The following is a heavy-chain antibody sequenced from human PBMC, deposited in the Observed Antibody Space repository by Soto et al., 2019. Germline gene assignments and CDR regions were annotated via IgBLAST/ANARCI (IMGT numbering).Heavy chain of an antibody. CDR1: GGTFSTSS. CDR3: ARGHEYGGNSDAFDI. Sequence: QVQLVQSAAEVKKPGSSMKVSCKASGGTFSTSSINWVRQAPGQRPEWMGNILPIFGTADYAQKFQDRVTITADKSTNPAYIVLRSLFSEDTAVYYCARGHEYGGNSDAFDIWGQGTVVTVSS. J-gene: IGHJ3*02. V-gene: IGHV1-69*14. CDR2: ILPIFGTA. D-gene: IGHD4-17*01.